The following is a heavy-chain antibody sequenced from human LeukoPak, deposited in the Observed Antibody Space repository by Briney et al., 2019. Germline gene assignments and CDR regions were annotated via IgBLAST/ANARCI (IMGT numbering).Heavy chain of an antibody. CDR1: GYTFTGYY. CDR3: AILPYYYGSSGYQVTDAFDI. J-gene: IGHJ3*02. D-gene: IGHD3-22*01. CDR2: INPNSGGT. Sequence: ASVKGSCKASGYTFTGYYMHWVRQAPGQGLEWMGWINPNSGGTNYAQKFQGRVTMTRDTSISTAYMELSRLRSDDTAVYYCAILPYYYGSSGYQVTDAFDIWGQGTMVTVSS. V-gene: IGHV1-2*02.